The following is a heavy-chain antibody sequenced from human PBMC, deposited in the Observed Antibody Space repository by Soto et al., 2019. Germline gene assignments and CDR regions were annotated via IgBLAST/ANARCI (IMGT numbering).Heavy chain of an antibody. CDR1: GGTFSSYA. J-gene: IGHJ4*02. CDR2: IIPIFGTA. Sequence: QVQLVQSGAEVKKPGSSVKVSCKASGGTFSSYAISWVRQAPGQGLEWMGGIIPIFGTANYAQKFQGRVTITADKSTSTAYMELSSLRSEDTAVYYCARDADAWKGYFSGGSCLSIDYWGQGTLVTVSS. V-gene: IGHV1-69*06. CDR3: ARDADAWKGYFSGGSCLSIDY. D-gene: IGHD2-15*01.